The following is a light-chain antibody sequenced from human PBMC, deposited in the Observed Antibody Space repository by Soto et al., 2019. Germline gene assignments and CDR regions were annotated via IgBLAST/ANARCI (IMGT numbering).Light chain of an antibody. CDR1: QDISNY. V-gene: IGKV1-33*01. Sequence: DIQMTQSPSSLSASVGDRVTITCQASQDISNYLDWYQQKPGKAPKLLIYDASNLETGVPSRFSGSGSGTEFTLTISSLQPDDFATYYCQQFHSYSWTFGQGTKVDIK. CDR3: QQFHSYSWT. CDR2: DAS. J-gene: IGKJ1*01.